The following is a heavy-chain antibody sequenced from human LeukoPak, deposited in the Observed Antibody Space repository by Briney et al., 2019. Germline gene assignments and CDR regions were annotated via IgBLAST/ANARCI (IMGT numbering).Heavy chain of an antibody. Sequence: PGGSLRLSCAASGFTFSSYSMNWVRQAPGKGLEWVSYISSSSSTIYYADSVKGRFTISRDNSKNTLYLQMNSLRAEDTAVYYCAKGEFYYDSSGYEEFDYWGQGTLVTVSS. J-gene: IGHJ4*02. CDR3: AKGEFYYDSSGYEEFDY. V-gene: IGHV3-48*01. CDR1: GFTFSSYS. D-gene: IGHD3-22*01. CDR2: ISSSSSTI.